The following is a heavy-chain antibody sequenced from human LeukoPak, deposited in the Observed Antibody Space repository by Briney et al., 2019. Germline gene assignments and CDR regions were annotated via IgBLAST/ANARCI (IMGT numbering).Heavy chain of an antibody. CDR3: ATFFYYSSGWYRNDY. CDR2: INPSGGST. J-gene: IGHJ4*02. CDR1: GYTLTSYY. V-gene: IGHV1-46*01. D-gene: IGHD6-19*01. Sequence: ASVKVSCKASGYTLTSYYMHWVRQAPGQGLEWMGIINPSGGSTSYTQKFQGRVTMTRDTSTSTAYMELSSLRSEDTAVYYCATFFYYSSGWYRNDYWGQGTLVTVSS.